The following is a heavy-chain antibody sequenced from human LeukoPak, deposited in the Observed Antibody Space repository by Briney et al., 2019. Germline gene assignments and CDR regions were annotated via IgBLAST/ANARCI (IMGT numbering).Heavy chain of an antibody. CDR3: ARAATGTRGRFDY. Sequence: SETLSLTCTVSGGSISTFYWSWVRQPAGKGLELIGLSYTSWSTDYNPSLKIRVTMSVDTSKNQFSLKVTSVTAADTAVYYCARAATGTRGRFDYWGQGTLVTVSS. D-gene: IGHD1-7*01. J-gene: IGHJ4*02. V-gene: IGHV4-4*07. CDR2: SYTSWST. CDR1: GGSISTFY.